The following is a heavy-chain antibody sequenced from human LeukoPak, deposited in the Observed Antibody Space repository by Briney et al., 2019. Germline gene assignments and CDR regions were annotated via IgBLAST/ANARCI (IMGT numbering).Heavy chain of an antibody. CDR2: FDPEDGET. CDR1: GYTLTELS. Sequence: ASVKVSCKVSGYTLTELSMHWVRQAPGKGLEWMGGFDPEDGETIYAQKFQGRVTMTEDTSTDTAYMELSSLRSEDTAVYYCARGRRITMVRGVTEYYFDYWGQGTLVTVSS. J-gene: IGHJ4*02. CDR3: ARGRRITMVRGVTEYYFDY. D-gene: IGHD3-10*01. V-gene: IGHV1-24*01.